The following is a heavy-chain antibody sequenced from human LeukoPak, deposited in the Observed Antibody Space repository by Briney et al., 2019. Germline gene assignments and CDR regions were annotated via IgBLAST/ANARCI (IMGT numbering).Heavy chain of an antibody. Sequence: PGRSLRLSCAASGFTFSSYGMHWVRQAPGKGLEWVAVISYVGSNKYYADSVKGRFTISRGNSKNTLYLQMNSLRAEDTAVYYCAWGPKYYDFWSGYSPLSYWGQGTLVTVSS. CDR2: ISYVGSNK. D-gene: IGHD3-3*01. J-gene: IGHJ4*02. V-gene: IGHV3-30*03. CDR1: GFTFSSYG. CDR3: AWGPKYYDFWSGYSPLSY.